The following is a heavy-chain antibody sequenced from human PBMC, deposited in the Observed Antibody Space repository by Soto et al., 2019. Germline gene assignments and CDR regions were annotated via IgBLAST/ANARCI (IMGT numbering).Heavy chain of an antibody. J-gene: IGHJ4*02. Sequence: SETLSLTCAVSGASISSGDYSWSWVRQPPGKGLEWIGHIRHGGTPYYKASLKSRVTISQDRSKNQFSLSLSSVTAADTAMYFCARVAYSGFKYFFDSWGQGILVTVSS. CDR3: ARVAYSGFKYFFDS. V-gene: IGHV4-30-2*01. CDR1: GASISSGDYS. D-gene: IGHD5-12*01. CDR2: IRHGGTP.